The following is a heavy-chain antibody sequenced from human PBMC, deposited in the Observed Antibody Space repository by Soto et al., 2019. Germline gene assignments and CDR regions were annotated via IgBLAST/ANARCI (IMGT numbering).Heavy chain of an antibody. CDR3: AKIEGMDPWAYSFEH. J-gene: IGHJ4*01. V-gene: IGHV3-23*01. D-gene: IGHD2-2*03. CDR1: GFTFSDFA. CDR2: IYGGGNGP. Sequence: EVQVLESGGGLVQPGVSLRLSCAATGFTFSDFAMSWVRQAPGKGLEWVSRIYGGGNGPHYADSVKGLVNISRANSKNTLYLQMNSLRAEDTAVYYGAKIEGMDPWAYSFEHWGQGTLVSV.